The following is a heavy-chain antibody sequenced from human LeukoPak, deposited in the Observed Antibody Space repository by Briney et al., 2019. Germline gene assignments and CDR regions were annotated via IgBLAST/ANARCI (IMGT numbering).Heavy chain of an antibody. Sequence: SETLSLTCAVYGGSFSGYYWSWIRQPPGKGLEWIGEINHSGSTNYNPSLKSRVTISVDTSKSQFSLKLSSVTAADTAVYYCARGDCSSTSCYSIASNDAFDIWGQGTMVTVSS. D-gene: IGHD2-2*01. V-gene: IGHV4-34*01. J-gene: IGHJ3*02. CDR1: GGSFSGYY. CDR2: INHSGST. CDR3: ARGDCSSTSCYSIASNDAFDI.